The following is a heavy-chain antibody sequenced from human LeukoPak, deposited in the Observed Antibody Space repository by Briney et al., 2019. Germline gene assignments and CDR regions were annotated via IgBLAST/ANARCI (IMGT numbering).Heavy chain of an antibody. CDR1: GFTFSRNW. Sequence: GGSLRLSCAASGFTFSRNWMHWVRQAPGKGLVWVSHVKGDGSITTYAESVKGRFTISRDNAKNTLYPQMDSLRAEDTAVYYCIAEIIQVIGTHFDHWGQGTLVTVSS. D-gene: IGHD2-21*01. CDR3: IAEIIQVIGTHFDH. V-gene: IGHV3-74*03. CDR2: VKGDGSIT. J-gene: IGHJ4*02.